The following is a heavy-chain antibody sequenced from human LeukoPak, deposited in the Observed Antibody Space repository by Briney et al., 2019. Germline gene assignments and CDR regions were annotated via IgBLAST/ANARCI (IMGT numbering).Heavy chain of an antibody. V-gene: IGHV3-23*01. J-gene: IGHJ3*01. D-gene: IGHD5-24*01. CDR1: GFNFRDAA. CDR2: IASNGANS. CDR3: AKDIQLST. Sequence: PGGSLRLSCAASGFNFRDAAMTWVRQAPGKGLEWVSLIASNGANSYYAESVKGRFSISRDNSKNMLSLQMNSLRVEDTARYYCAKDIQLSTWGLGTVATVSS.